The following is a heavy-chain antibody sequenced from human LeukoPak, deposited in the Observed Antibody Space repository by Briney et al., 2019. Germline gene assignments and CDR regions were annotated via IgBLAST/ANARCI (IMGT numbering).Heavy chain of an antibody. CDR3: ARTPGDGYNINY. J-gene: IGHJ4*02. V-gene: IGHV3-21*01. CDR1: GFIFSSYS. D-gene: IGHD5-24*01. Sequence: GGSLRLSCAASGFIFSSYSMNWVRQAPGKGLEWVSSISSSSSYIYYADSVKGRFTISRDNAKNSLYLQMNSLRAEDTAVYYCARTPGDGYNINYWGQGTLVTVSS. CDR2: ISSSSSYI.